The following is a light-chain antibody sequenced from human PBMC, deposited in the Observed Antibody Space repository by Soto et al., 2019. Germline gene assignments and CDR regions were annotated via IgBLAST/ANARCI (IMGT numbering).Light chain of an antibody. CDR2: AAS. J-gene: IGKJ5*01. Sequence: DIQMTQSPSSVSASVGDRVTITCRASQGISSWLAWYQEKPGKXHNXXIYAASSLQSGVPSRFSGSESGTDFTLTISSLQTEDFAIYFGQQANRFPITFGQGTRREI. CDR3: QQANRFPIT. V-gene: IGKV1-12*01. CDR1: QGISSW.